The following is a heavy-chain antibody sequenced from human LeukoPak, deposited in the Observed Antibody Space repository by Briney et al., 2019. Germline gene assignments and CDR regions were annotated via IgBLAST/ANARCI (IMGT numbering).Heavy chain of an antibody. D-gene: IGHD5-12*01. CDR2: IIPIFGTA. CDR1: GGNFSSYA. CDR3: ARFGLGVSGYDFSDY. V-gene: IGHV1-69*13. Sequence: SVKVSCKASGGNFSSYAISWVRQAPGQGLEWLGGIIPIFGTANYAQKFQGRVTITADESTSTAYMELSSLRSEDTAVYYCARFGLGVSGYDFSDYWGQGTLVTVSS. J-gene: IGHJ4*02.